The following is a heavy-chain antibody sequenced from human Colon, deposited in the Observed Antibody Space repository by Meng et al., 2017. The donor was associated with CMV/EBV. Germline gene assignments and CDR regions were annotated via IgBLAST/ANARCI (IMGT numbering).Heavy chain of an antibody. CDR3: TREGFDY. Sequence: QVQLVQSGVEVKKPGTSVNLSCKASGYTFTGYWMHWVRQAPGQGLEWMGRIKTSTGDTNYAKNFQGRVTVTRDTSISTVYMEVNSLTSDDTAVHYCTREGFDYWGQGALVTVSS. J-gene: IGHJ4*02. CDR2: IKTSTGDT. V-gene: IGHV1-2*06. CDR1: GYTFTGYW.